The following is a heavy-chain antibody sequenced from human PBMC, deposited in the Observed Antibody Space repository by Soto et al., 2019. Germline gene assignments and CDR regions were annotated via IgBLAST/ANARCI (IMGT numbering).Heavy chain of an antibody. CDR1: GYTFISYA. CDR3: VGSAGGSPPWFDI. V-gene: IGHV1-3*01. CDR2: INAGNGDT. Sequence: QVQLVQSGAEMKKPGASVKVSCRASGYTFISYALHWVRQAPGQRLEWMGWINAGNGDTKYSQKFQGSVTITRDISATTAYMELSSLRSEDTAVYYCVGSAGGSPPWFDIWGQGTMVTVSS. J-gene: IGHJ3*02. D-gene: IGHD3-16*01.